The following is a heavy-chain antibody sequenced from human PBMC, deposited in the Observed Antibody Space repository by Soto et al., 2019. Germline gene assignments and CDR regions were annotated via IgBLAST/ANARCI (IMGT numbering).Heavy chain of an antibody. J-gene: IGHJ4*02. CDR2: INPNSGGT. CDR3: ARGESGGVGDPNVDY. D-gene: IGHD3-16*01. V-gene: IGHV1-2*02. CDR1: GYTFTDYY. Sequence: QVHLVQSGAEVKRPGASVKISCKASGYTFTDYYMHWVRQAPGQGLEWMGWINPNSGGTKCAQKFQGSVSMTRDTSISTAYMDLSRLRSDDTAVYYCARGESGGVGDPNVDYWGQGTLVAVSS.